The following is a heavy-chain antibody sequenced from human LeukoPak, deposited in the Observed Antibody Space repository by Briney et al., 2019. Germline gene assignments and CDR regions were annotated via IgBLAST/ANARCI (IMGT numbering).Heavy chain of an antibody. Sequence: PGGSLRLSCAASGFTFDDYAMHWVRQAPGKGLEWVSGISWNSGSIGYADSVKGRFTISRDNAKNSLYLQMNSLRAEDTALYYCAKDSGPILLWFGGWGQGTLVTVSS. D-gene: IGHD3-10*01. J-gene: IGHJ4*02. CDR3: AKDSGPILLWFGG. V-gene: IGHV3-9*01. CDR2: ISWNSGSI. CDR1: GFTFDDYA.